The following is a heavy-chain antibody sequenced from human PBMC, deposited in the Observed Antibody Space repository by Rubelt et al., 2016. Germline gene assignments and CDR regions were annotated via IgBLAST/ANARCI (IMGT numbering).Heavy chain of an antibody. V-gene: IGHV4-4*02. CDR1: GGSISSSNW. Sequence: QVQLQESGPGLVKPSGTLSLTCAVSGGSISSSNWWSWVRQPPGKGLEWIGYIYYSGSTNYNPSLKSRVTISVDTSKNQFSLKLSSVTAADTAVYYCASGDGVNDYWGQGTLVTVSS. D-gene: IGHD7-27*01. CDR3: ASGDGVNDY. J-gene: IGHJ4*02. CDR2: IYYSGST.